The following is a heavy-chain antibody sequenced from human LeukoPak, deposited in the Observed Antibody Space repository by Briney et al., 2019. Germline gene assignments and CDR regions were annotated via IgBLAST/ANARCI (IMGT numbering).Heavy chain of an antibody. Sequence: SETLSLTCTASGGSISSYYWSWIRQPPGKGLEWIGYIYTSGSTNYNPSLKSRVTISVDTSKNQFSLKLSSVTAADTAVYYCARLAARQYYFDYWGQGTLVTVSS. CDR1: GGSISSYY. V-gene: IGHV4-4*09. D-gene: IGHD6-6*01. CDR3: ARLAARQYYFDY. J-gene: IGHJ4*02. CDR2: IYTSGST.